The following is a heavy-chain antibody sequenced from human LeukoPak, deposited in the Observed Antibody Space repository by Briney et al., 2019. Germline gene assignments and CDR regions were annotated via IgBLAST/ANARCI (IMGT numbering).Heavy chain of an antibody. CDR1: GDSISSYY. J-gene: IGHJ4*02. Sequence: SETLSLTCTVSGDSISSYYWSWIRQPPGKGLEWIGYIYTSGSTNYNPSLKSRVTISVDTSKNQFSLKLSSVTAADTAVYFCARHLRYCGGDCYFPLGYWGQGTLVTVSS. CDR2: IYTSGST. D-gene: IGHD2-21*02. V-gene: IGHV4-4*09. CDR3: ARHLRYCGGDCYFPLGY.